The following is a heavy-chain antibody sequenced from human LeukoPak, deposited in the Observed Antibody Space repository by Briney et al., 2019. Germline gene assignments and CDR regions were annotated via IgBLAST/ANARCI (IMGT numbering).Heavy chain of an antibody. D-gene: IGHD2-15*01. V-gene: IGHV3-7*02. CDR2: IKQDGNER. CDR1: EFTFNNYW. J-gene: IGHJ3*01. Sequence: GGSLRLSCAASEFTFNNYWMNWVRQAPGKGLEWVANIKQDGNERNYLDSVRGRFTISRDNAKNSLDLQMTSLRTEDTALYYCVRGGGGFDFWGQGTRVTVSS. CDR3: VRGGGGFDF.